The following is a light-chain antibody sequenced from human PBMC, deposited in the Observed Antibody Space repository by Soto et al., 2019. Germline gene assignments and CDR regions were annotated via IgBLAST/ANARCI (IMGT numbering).Light chain of an antibody. CDR2: EVT. CDR3: SSYTTSSTHVI. J-gene: IGLJ2*01. Sequence: QSVLTQPASVSGSPGQSITISCSGTSSDIGDYNFVSWYQQHPDKAPKLMISEVTNRPSGVSNRFSGSKSGNTASLTISGLQAEDEADYYCSSYTTSSTHVIFGGGTKLTVL. V-gene: IGLV2-14*01. CDR1: SSDIGDYNF.